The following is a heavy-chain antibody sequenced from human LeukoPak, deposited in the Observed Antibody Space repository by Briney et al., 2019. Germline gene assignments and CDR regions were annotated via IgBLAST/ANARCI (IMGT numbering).Heavy chain of an antibody. D-gene: IGHD1-1*01. V-gene: IGHV3-48*03. CDR2: ISSSAGTI. Sequence: GGSLRLSCAASGLTFSSYEMNWVRQAPGKGLEWVSYISSSAGTIYYADSVKGRFTISRDNAKNSLYLQMNSLRAEDTAVYYCAREGTGTFDQWGQGTLVTVSS. CDR3: AREGTGTFDQ. CDR1: GLTFSSYE. J-gene: IGHJ4*02.